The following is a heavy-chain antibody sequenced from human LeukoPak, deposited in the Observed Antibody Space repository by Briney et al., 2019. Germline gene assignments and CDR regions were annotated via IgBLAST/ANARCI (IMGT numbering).Heavy chain of an antibody. CDR1: GGSISSSNW. J-gene: IGHJ4*02. V-gene: IGHV4-4*02. CDR3: ARDSSGYPYYFDY. CDR2: NYHSGST. D-gene: IGHD3-22*01. Sequence: SETLSLTCAVSGGSISSSNWWSWVRQPPGKGLEWIGENYHSGSTNYNPSLKSRVTISVDKSKNQFSLKLSSVTAADTAVYYCARDSSGYPYYFDYWGQGTLVTVSS.